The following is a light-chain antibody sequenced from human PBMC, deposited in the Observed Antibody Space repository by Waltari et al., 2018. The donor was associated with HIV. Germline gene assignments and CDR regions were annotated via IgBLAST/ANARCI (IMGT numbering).Light chain of an antibody. CDR2: DAS. J-gene: IGKJ4*01. CDR1: QVIRSA. Sequence: AIQLTQSPSSLSASVRDRVTITCRASQVIRSALAWYQQKPGKAPNLLIYDASTLESGVPSRFRGNGSVTDFTLTISSLQPEDFATYYCQQFNTYPLTFGGGTKVEIK. V-gene: IGKV1-13*02. CDR3: QQFNTYPLT.